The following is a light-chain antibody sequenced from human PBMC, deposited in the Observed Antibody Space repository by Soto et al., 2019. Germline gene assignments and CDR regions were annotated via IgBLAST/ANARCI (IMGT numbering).Light chain of an antibody. J-gene: IGLJ1*01. Sequence: QSVLTQPASASGSPGQSITISCTGTSSDVGAYKYVSWYQQPPGKAPKLMIYDDIKRPSGVPDRFSGSKSGNTASLTISGLQAEDEADYYCCSYAGRYSDVFGTGTKVTVL. V-gene: IGLV2-11*01. CDR3: CSYAGRYSDV. CDR2: DDI. CDR1: SSDVGAYKY.